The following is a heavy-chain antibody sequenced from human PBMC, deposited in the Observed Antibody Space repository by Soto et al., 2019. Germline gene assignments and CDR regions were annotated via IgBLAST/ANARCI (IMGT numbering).Heavy chain of an antibody. CDR2: TNSNGGYT. J-gene: IGHJ4*01. D-gene: IGHD6-6*01. CDR3: VKGGQYSSSPLDY. V-gene: IGHV3-64D*08. CDR1: GFTFSSCA. Sequence: GSLRLSCSASGFTFSSCAMHWVRQAPGKGLEHVSATNSNGGYTYYTDSVKGRFTISRDNSKNTLYLQMTSLRVEDTAVYYCVKGGQYSSSPLDYWGQGTLVPV.